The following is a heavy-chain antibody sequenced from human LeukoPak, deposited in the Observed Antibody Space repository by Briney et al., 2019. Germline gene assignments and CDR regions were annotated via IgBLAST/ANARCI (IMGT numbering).Heavy chain of an antibody. Sequence: GESLKISCKASGYNFNTDWIGWVRQMPGKGLDWMGIIYPRDSDTRYSTSFKGQITISVDTSIYTTYLQWRSLKASDTATYYCARQATTVTMTAYYLDVWGKGTTVTVSS. D-gene: IGHD4-17*01. J-gene: IGHJ6*03. V-gene: IGHV5-51*01. CDR2: IYPRDSDT. CDR1: GYNFNTDW. CDR3: ARQATTVTMTAYYLDV.